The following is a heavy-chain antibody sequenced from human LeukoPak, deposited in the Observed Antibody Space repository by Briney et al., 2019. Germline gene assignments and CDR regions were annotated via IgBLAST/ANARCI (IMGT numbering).Heavy chain of an antibody. J-gene: IGHJ4*02. CDR1: GYTFSNYD. Sequence: GASVKVSCKASGYTFSNYDINWVRQATGQGLVWMGYMNPNSGNSAYAQKFQDRVTITTDASISTASVELSGLRSEDTALYYCAREGLDYWGQGTLVTVSS. CDR2: MNPNSGNS. CDR3: AREGLDY. V-gene: IGHV1-8*01.